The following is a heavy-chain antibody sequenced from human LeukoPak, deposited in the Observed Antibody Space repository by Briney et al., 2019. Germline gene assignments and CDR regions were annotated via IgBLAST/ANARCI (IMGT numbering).Heavy chain of an antibody. CDR1: GGSISSYY. J-gene: IGHJ4*02. V-gene: IGHV4-59*01. D-gene: IGHD1-26*01. CDR3: ARSSGAYRSFDY. CDR2: IYYCGTA. Sequence: SETLSLTCTVSGGSISSYYWSWIRQPPGKGLEWIGYIYYCGTADYNPSLKSRVTISVDTSNNQFSLKVSSVTAADTAVYYCARSSGAYRSFDYWGQGPLVPVSS.